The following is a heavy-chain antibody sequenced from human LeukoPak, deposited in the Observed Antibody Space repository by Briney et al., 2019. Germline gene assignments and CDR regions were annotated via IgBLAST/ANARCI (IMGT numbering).Heavy chain of an antibody. CDR2: IKQDGSEK. Sequence: GGSLRLSCAASGFTFSSYWMSWVRQAPGKGLEWVANIKQDGSEKYYVDSVTGRFTISRDNAKNSLYLQMNSLRSEDTAVYYCAGGDRSSWYLYYFDYWGQGTLVTVSS. J-gene: IGHJ4*02. D-gene: IGHD6-13*01. V-gene: IGHV3-7*01. CDR3: AGGDRSSWYLYYFDY. CDR1: GFTFSSYW.